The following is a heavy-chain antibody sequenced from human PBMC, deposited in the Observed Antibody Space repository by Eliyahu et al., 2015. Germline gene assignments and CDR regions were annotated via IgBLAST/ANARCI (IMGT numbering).Heavy chain of an antibody. Sequence: QVQLQESGPGLVKPSQTLSLTCTVXGGSISXXGYYXSXIRQHPGKGLEWIGYIYXSGXTYYNPSLKSRVTISVDTSKNQFSLKLSSVTAADTAVYYCAREGGRDSSGYYQNWFDPWGQGTLVTVSS. J-gene: IGHJ5*02. CDR3: AREGGRDSSGYYQNWFDP. D-gene: IGHD3-22*01. CDR2: IYXSGXT. CDR1: GGSISXXGYY. V-gene: IGHV4-31*03.